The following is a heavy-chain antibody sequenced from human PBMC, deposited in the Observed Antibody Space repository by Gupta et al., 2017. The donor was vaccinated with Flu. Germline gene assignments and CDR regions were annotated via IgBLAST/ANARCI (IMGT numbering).Heavy chain of an antibody. CDR1: GFTFSNYW. CDR3: STVFD. V-gene: IGHV3-74*01. J-gene: IGHJ3*02. D-gene: IGHD3-9*01. Sequence: AASGFTFSNYWMHWVRQVPGKGLVLVSRVDNDVSGTTYADSVQGRFTISRDNVKNTLYMHLNSLRAEDPDVYYFSTVFD. CDR2: VDNDVSGT.